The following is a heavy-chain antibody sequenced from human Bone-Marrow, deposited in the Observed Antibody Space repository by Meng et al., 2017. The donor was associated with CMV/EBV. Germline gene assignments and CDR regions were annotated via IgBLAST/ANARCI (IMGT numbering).Heavy chain of an antibody. CDR2: IYSGGSDT. V-gene: IGHV3-23*03. CDR3: AKRNGAAAGTTAD. D-gene: IGHD6-13*01. J-gene: IGHJ4*02. Sequence: GGSLRLSCVASGFTFSSYAMSWARQAPGKGLEWVSLIYSGGSDTYYADSVKGRFTISRDNSQNTLYLQMNSLRAEDTALYYRAKRNGAAAGTTADWGQGTLVTVSS. CDR1: GFTFSSYA.